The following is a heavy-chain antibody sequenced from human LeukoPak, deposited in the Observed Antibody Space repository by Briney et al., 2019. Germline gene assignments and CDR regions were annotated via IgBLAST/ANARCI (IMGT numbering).Heavy chain of an antibody. V-gene: IGHV1-2*02. Sequence: GASVKVSCKASGYTFTCYYMHWVRQAPGQGLEWMGWINPNSGGTNYAQKFQGRVTMTRDTSISTAYMELSRLRSDDTAVYYCARGEDGYYDSSGYESFDYWGQGTLVTVSS. J-gene: IGHJ4*02. D-gene: IGHD3-22*01. CDR2: INPNSGGT. CDR1: GYTFTCYY. CDR3: ARGEDGYYDSSGYESFDY.